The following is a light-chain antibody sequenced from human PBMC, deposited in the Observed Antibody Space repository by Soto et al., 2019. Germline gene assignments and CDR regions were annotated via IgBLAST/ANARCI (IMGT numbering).Light chain of an antibody. Sequence: QSALTQPRSVSGSPGQSVTISCTGTNNDIGVYNFVSWYQQHPGKAPKLMIYDVTARPSGVPDRFSGSKSGTTASLTISGLQGEDEADYYCSSYAGSHTFFGGGTKVTVL. J-gene: IGLJ2*01. CDR2: DVT. V-gene: IGLV2-11*01. CDR1: NNDIGVYNF. CDR3: SSYAGSHTF.